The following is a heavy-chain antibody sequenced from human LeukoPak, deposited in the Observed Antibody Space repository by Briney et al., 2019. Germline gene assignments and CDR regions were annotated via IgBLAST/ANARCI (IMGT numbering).Heavy chain of an antibody. D-gene: IGHD6-13*01. V-gene: IGHV3-30*18. J-gene: IGHJ4*02. CDR2: ISYDGSNK. CDR1: GFTFSSYG. Sequence: GRSLRLSCAAPGFTFSSYGMHWVRQAPGKGLEWVAVISYDGSNKYYADSVKGRFTISRDNSKNTLYLQMNSLRAEDTAVYYCAKLGGKESWYDYFDYWGQGTLVTVSS. CDR3: AKLGGKESWYDYFDY.